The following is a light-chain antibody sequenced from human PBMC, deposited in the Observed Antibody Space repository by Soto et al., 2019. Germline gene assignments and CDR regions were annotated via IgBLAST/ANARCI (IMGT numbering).Light chain of an antibody. CDR1: SSDVGGYNY. J-gene: IGLJ2*01. CDR3: SSYTSSSIIIVV. CDR2: DVS. V-gene: IGLV2-14*01. Sequence: QSVLTQPASVSGSPGQSITVSCTGTSSDVGGYNYVSWYQQHPGKAPKLMIYDVSNRPSGVSNRFSGSKSGNTASLTISGLQAEDEADFFCSSYTSSSIIIVVFGGGTRVTVL.